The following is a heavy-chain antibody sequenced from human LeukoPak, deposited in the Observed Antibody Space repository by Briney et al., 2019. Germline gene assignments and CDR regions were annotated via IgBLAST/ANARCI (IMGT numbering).Heavy chain of an antibody. D-gene: IGHD3-9*01. CDR1: GFTFSSYG. V-gene: IGHV3-30*18. J-gene: IGHJ4*02. Sequence: GRSLRLSCAASGFTFSSYGMQWVRQAPGKGLEGVAVISYDGSNKYYADSEKGRFTISRDNSKNTLYLQMNSLRAEDTAVYYCAKGLRYFDWLSSVDYWGQGTLVTVSS. CDR2: ISYDGSNK. CDR3: AKGLRYFDWLSSVDY.